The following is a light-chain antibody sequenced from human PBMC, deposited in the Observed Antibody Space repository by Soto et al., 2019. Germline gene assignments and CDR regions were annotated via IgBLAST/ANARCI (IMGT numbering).Light chain of an antibody. V-gene: IGKV3-11*01. Sequence: MVLTQSPATLSLSPVERATLSCRASQSVSSYLAWYQQKPGQAPRLLIYDASNRATGIPARFSGSGSGTDFTLTISSLEPEDFAVYYCQQRSNWQFTFGPGTKVDI. CDR3: QQRSNWQFT. CDR1: QSVSSY. CDR2: DAS. J-gene: IGKJ3*01.